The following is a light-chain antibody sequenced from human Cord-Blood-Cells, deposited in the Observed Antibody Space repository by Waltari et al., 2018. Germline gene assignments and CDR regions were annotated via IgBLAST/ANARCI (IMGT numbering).Light chain of an antibody. CDR1: INHIGGYNY. CDR3: CSYAGSYTSYV. Sequence: QSALTQTRSESGSPGHSVSISCTSTINHIGGYNYVSWYHQPPGKAPKLIIYDVSNRPSGFPDRFSGSKSGNTASLTISGLQAEDEADYYCCSYAGSYTSYVFGTGTKVTVL. V-gene: IGLV2-11*01. CDR2: DVS. J-gene: IGLJ1*01.